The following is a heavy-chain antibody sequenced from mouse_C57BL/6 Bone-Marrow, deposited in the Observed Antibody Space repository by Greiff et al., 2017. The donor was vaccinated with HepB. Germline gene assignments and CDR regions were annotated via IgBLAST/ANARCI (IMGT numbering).Heavy chain of an antibody. V-gene: IGHV5-9-1*02. CDR1: GFTFSSYA. Sequence: EVQLQESGEGLVKPGGSLKLSCAASGFTFSSYAMSWVRQTPEKRLEWVAYISSGGDYIYYADTVKGRFTITRDNASNTLYLQMSSLKSEDTAVYYCTRDLSYAMDYWGQGTSVTVSS. CDR3: TRDLSYAMDY. CDR2: ISSGGDYI. D-gene: IGHD6-1*01. J-gene: IGHJ4*01.